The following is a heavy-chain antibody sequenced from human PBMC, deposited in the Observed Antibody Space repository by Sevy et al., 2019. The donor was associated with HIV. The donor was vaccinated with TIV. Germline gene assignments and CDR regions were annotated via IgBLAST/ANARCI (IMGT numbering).Heavy chain of an antibody. CDR3: AKDTDSGSYLNDAFDI. V-gene: IGHV3-23*01. CDR2: LNGSGGRT. Sequence: GGSLRLSCAASGFTFSSFAMSWVRQTPGKGLEWVSGLNGSGGRTYYPDSVKGRFTNSRDNSKNTLYLQMNSLRAEDTAVYYCAKDTDSGSYLNDAFDIWGQGTMVTVSS. J-gene: IGHJ3*02. CDR1: GFTFSSFA. D-gene: IGHD1-26*01.